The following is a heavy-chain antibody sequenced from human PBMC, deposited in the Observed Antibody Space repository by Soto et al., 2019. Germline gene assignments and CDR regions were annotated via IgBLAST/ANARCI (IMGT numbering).Heavy chain of an antibody. Sequence: PGGSLRLSCAASGFTFSSYAMSWVRQAPGKGLEWVSAISGSGGSTYYADSVKGRFTISRDKSKNTLYLQMNSLRAEDTAVYYCAKEAAIYYYGSGSFWGAFDIWGQGTMVT. V-gene: IGHV3-23*01. D-gene: IGHD3-10*01. J-gene: IGHJ3*02. CDR3: AKEAAIYYYGSGSFWGAFDI. CDR1: GFTFSSYA. CDR2: ISGSGGST.